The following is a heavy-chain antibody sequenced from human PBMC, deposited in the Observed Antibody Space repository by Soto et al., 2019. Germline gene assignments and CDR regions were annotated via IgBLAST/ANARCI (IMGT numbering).Heavy chain of an antibody. CDR2: IYYAGNS. Sequence: SETLSLTCTVSCGSVSSGSYYWSWIRQHPGKGLEWIGYIYYAGNSYYNPSLESRVAISVDASGNQFSLKLSSVTGADTAFYYCARAFPRDYYDSSGYRYFDSWGQGTLVTVSS. CDR1: CGSVSSGSYY. V-gene: IGHV4-31*03. D-gene: IGHD3-22*01. J-gene: IGHJ4*02. CDR3: ARAFPRDYYDSSGYRYFDS.